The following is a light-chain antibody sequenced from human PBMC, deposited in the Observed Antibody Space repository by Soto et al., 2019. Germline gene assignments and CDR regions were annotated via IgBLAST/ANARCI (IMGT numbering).Light chain of an antibody. CDR1: SSDVGGYNY. Sequence: QSVLTHPASVSGSPGQSITISCTGTSSDVGGYNYVSWYQQHPGKAPKLMIYDVSNRPSGVSNRFSGSKSGNMASLTISGLQAEDEADYYCSSYTSSSTLYVFGTGTKVTVL. CDR2: DVS. V-gene: IGLV2-14*01. CDR3: SSYTSSSTLYV. J-gene: IGLJ1*01.